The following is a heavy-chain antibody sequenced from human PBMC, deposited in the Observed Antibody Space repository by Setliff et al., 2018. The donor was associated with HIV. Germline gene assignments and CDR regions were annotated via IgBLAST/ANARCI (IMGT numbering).Heavy chain of an antibody. Sequence: NPSETLSLTCGVSGYFISSGYYWAWIRQSPGKGLEWIGTIYHSGSTYYNPSLKSRVTISVDTSKNQFSLNLSSVTAADTAVYYCARGIENFWSGYDYWGQGTLVTVSS. V-gene: IGHV4-38-2*01. CDR2: IYHSGST. CDR1: GYFISSGYY. D-gene: IGHD3-3*01. CDR3: ARGIENFWSGYDY. J-gene: IGHJ4*02.